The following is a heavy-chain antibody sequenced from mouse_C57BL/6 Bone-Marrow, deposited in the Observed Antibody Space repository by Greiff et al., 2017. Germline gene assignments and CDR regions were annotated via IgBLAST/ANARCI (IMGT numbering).Heavy chain of an antibody. CDR1: GYTFTDYE. V-gene: IGHV1-15*01. J-gene: IGHJ4*01. CDR2: IDPETGGT. CDR3: TRKDY. Sequence: QVQLKESGAELVRPGASVTLSCKASGYTFTDYEMHWVKQTPVHGLEWIGAIDPETGGTAYNQKFKGKAILTADKSSSTAYMELRSLTSEDSAVYYCTRKDYWGQGTSVTVSS.